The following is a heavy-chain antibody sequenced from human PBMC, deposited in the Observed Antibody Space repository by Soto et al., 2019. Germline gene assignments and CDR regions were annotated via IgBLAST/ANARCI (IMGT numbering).Heavy chain of an antibody. Sequence: EVQLLESGGGLVQPGGSLRLSCAASGFTFSSYTMSWVRQAPGKGLEWVSAICGSGGSTYYAASEKGRFTISRDNSRNKLYLQMNSLRAGDRAVYYGAKQRAVAGIALFDYWGQGTLVTVSS. D-gene: IGHD6-19*01. CDR2: ICGSGGST. CDR1: GFTFSSYT. V-gene: IGHV3-23*01. CDR3: AKQRAVAGIALFDY. J-gene: IGHJ4*02.